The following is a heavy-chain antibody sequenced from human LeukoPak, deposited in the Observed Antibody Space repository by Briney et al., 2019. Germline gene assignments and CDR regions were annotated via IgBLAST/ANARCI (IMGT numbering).Heavy chain of an antibody. CDR1: GFDFSTYS. J-gene: IGHJ6*02. Sequence: GGSLRLSCEVSGFDFSTYSMNWVRQAPGKGLEWVSSISSTYKFYADSVKGRSTISRDNAKNSVYLQMDSLSVNDTAVYYCARAGDIVGVFFHYYGMDVWGQGTMVTVSS. V-gene: IGHV3-21*01. CDR2: ISSTYK. CDR3: ARAGDIVGVFFHYYGMDV. D-gene: IGHD2-2*01.